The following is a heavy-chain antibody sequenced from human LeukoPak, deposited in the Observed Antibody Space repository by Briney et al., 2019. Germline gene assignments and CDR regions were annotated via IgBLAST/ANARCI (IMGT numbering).Heavy chain of an antibody. J-gene: IGHJ2*01. CDR2: ISWNSGSI. V-gene: IGHV3-9*03. CDR3: AKGEVVPAGNPKNLLLDGYFDL. Sequence: PGGSLRLSCAASGFTFDDYAMHWVRQAPGKGLEWVSGISWNSGSIGYANSVKGRFTISRDNAKNSLYLQMNSLRAEDMALYYCAKGEVVPAGNPKNLLLDGYFDLWGRGTLVTVSS. CDR1: GFTFDDYA. D-gene: IGHD2-2*01.